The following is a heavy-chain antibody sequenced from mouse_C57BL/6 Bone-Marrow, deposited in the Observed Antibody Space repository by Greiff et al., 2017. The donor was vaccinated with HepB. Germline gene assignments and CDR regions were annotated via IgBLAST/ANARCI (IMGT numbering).Heavy chain of an antibody. CDR1: GFSLTSYG. Sequence: QVQLKESGPGLVQPSQSLSITCTVSGFSLTSYGVHWVRQSPGKGLEWLGVIWRGGSTDYNAAFMSRLSITKDNSKSQVFFKMNSLQADDTAIYYCATPMITTLDYYAMDYWGQGTSVTASS. CDR3: ATPMITTLDYYAMDY. V-gene: IGHV2-5*01. D-gene: IGHD2-4*01. CDR2: IWRGGST. J-gene: IGHJ4*01.